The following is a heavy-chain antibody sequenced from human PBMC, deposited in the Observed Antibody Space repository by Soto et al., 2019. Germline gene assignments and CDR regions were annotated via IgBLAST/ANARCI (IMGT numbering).Heavy chain of an antibody. Sequence: QITLKESGPTLVKPTQTLTLTCTFSGFSLSTSGVGVGWIRQPPGKALEWLALIYWDDDKRYSPSLKSRLTITKDTSKHQVVLTMINMDPVDTATYYCAHVQDGVPYYYYYGMDVWGQGTTVTVSS. CDR3: AHVQDGVPYYYYYGMDV. D-gene: IGHD2-2*01. CDR2: IYWDDDK. V-gene: IGHV2-5*02. J-gene: IGHJ6*02. CDR1: GFSLSTSGVG.